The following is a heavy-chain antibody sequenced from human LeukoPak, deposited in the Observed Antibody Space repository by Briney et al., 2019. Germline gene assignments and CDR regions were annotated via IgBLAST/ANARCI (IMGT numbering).Heavy chain of an antibody. CDR2: IRSKAYGGTT. J-gene: IGHJ4*02. CDR3: TRVGANWNDFDY. V-gene: IGHV3-49*04. D-gene: IGHD1-1*01. Sequence: GRSLRLSCTASGFTFGDYAMSWVRQAPGKGLAWVGFIRSKAYGGTTEYAASVKGRFTISRDDSKSIAYLQMNSLKTEDTAVYYCTRVGANWNDFDYWGQGTLVTVSS. CDR1: GFTFGDYA.